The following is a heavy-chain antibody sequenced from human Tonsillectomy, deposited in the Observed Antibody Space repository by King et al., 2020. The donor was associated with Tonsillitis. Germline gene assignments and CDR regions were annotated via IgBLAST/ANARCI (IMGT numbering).Heavy chain of an antibody. V-gene: IGHV3-48*03. CDR1: GFIFSSYE. CDR3: ATESGYSYGQADY. D-gene: IGHD5-18*01. CDR2: ISTSGSTI. Sequence: VQLVESGGGLVQPGGSLRLACAASGFIFSSYEMNWVRQAPGKGLEWVSHISTSGSTIFYADSVKGRFTISRDNAKKSLYLQMNSLRAEDTAVYYCATESGYSYGQADYWGQGTLVTVSS. J-gene: IGHJ4*02.